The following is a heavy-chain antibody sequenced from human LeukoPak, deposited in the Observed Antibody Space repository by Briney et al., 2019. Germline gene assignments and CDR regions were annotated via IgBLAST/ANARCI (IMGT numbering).Heavy chain of an antibody. CDR2: IYSGGST. CDR3: ARAVASYPYYYYYYMDV. D-gene: IGHD5-18*01. V-gene: IGHV3-53*01. CDR1: GFTFNTYG. J-gene: IGHJ6*03. Sequence: PGGSLRLSCAASGFTFNTYGMSWVRQAPGKGLEWVSVIYSGGSTYYADSVKGRFTISRDNSKNTLYLQMNSLRAEDTAVYYCARAVASYPYYYYYYMDVWGKGTTVAISS.